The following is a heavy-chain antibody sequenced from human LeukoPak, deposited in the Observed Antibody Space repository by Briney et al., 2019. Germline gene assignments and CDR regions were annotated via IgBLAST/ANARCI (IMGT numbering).Heavy chain of an antibody. CDR3: AALLPPFDY. Sequence: ASVKVSCKASGGTFSSYAISWVRQAPGQGLEWMGRIIPILGIANYAQKFQGRVTITADKSTSTAYVELSSLRSEDTAVYYCAALLPPFDYWGQGTLVTVSS. J-gene: IGHJ4*02. V-gene: IGHV1-69*04. D-gene: IGHD5-18*01. CDR2: IIPILGIA. CDR1: GGTFSSYA.